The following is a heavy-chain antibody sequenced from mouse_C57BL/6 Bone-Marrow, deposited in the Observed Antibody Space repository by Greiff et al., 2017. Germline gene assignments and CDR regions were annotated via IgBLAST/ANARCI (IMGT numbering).Heavy chain of an antibody. CDR3: ARGIYYGYAWFAY. D-gene: IGHD2-2*01. CDR2: INPSTGGT. V-gene: IGHV1-42*01. Sequence: VQLQQSGPELVKPGASVKISCKASGYSFTGYYMNWVKQSPEKSLEWIGEINPSTGGTTYNQKFKAKATMTVDNSSSTAYMQLKSLTSEDSAVYYCARGIYYGYAWFAYWGQGTLVTVSA. CDR1: GYSFTGYY. J-gene: IGHJ3*01.